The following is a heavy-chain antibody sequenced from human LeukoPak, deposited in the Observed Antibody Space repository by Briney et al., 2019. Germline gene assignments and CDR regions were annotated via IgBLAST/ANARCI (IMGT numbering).Heavy chain of an antibody. CDR2: IRSKAYGGTT. D-gene: IGHD3-22*01. V-gene: IGHV3-49*04. CDR1: GFTFSSYS. Sequence: AGGSLRLSCAASGFTFSSYSMNWVRQAPGKGLEWVGFIRSKAYGGTTEYAASVKGRFTISRDDSKSIAYLQMNSLKTEDTAVYYCTREDPRGYYDSSGQDYWGQGTLVTVSS. CDR3: TREDPRGYYDSSGQDY. J-gene: IGHJ4*02.